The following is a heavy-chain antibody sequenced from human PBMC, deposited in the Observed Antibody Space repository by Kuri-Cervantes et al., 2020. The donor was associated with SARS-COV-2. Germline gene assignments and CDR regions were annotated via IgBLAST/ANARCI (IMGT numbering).Heavy chain of an antibody. Sequence: GESLKISCKGSGYIFSNHWIGWVRQMPGKGLEWMAIIYPGDSDIKYSPSFQGRVTISADKSISTAYLQWSSLKASDTAMYYCVRRDGYNFHPLDYWGQGTLVTVSS. D-gene: IGHD5-24*01. V-gene: IGHV5-51*01. CDR1: GYIFSNHW. CDR2: IYPGDSDI. CDR3: VRRDGYNFHPLDY. J-gene: IGHJ4*02.